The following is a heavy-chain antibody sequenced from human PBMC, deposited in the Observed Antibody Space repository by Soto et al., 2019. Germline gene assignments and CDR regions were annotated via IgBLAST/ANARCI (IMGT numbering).Heavy chain of an antibody. J-gene: IGHJ4*01. D-gene: IGHD1-26*01. Sequence: AVGSVRLSCKVSELPFSDFGFHCVRHSPGKWLEWVAIISYDGGKKLYADSVKGRFTVSRDNSRRMIYLQMNSLGSEDTALYYCAKTATYFDDYHTTRYSSEHYWGRGTQVTVS. CDR3: AKTATYFDDYHTTRYSSEHY. CDR1: ELPFSDFG. V-gene: IGHV3-30*18. CDR2: ISYDGGKK.